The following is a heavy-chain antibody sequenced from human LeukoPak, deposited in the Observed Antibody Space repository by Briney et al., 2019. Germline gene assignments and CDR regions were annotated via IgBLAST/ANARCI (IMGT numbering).Heavy chain of an antibody. CDR1: GGSITGYY. Sequence: SETLSLTCTVSGGSITGYYWSWIRQPPGKGLEWIGYIYDSGSTDYKPSLKSRVTISVDTSKNQFSLELTSVTAADTAVYYCARGRGQPDYDSSGYFDYWGQGSLVTVSS. CDR3: ARGRGQPDYDSSGYFDY. D-gene: IGHD3-22*01. CDR2: IYDSGST. V-gene: IGHV4-59*01. J-gene: IGHJ4*02.